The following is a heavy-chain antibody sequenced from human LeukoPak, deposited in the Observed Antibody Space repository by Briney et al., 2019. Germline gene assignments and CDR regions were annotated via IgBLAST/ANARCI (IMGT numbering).Heavy chain of an antibody. V-gene: IGHV3-11*01. Sequence: KTGGSLRLSCAASGFTFSDYYMSWIRQAPGKELEWVSYISSSGSTIYYADSVKGRFTISRDNAKNSLYLQMNSLRAEDTAVYYCARDVSIAVAGTTPFDYWGQGTLVTVSS. CDR3: ARDVSIAVAGTTPFDY. CDR1: GFTFSDYY. CDR2: ISSSGSTI. D-gene: IGHD6-19*01. J-gene: IGHJ4*02.